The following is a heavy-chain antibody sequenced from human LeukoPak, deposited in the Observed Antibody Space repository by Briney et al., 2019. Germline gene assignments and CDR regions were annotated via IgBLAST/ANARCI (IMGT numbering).Heavy chain of an antibody. J-gene: IGHJ3*02. CDR1: GFTFSNYV. Sequence: PGGSLRLSCAASGFTFSNYVMSWVRQAPGKGLEWVSTISDSGGSTYYADSVKGRFTISRDNSKNTLYLQMNSLRAEDTAVYYCARDRLDTAMATHAFDIWGQGTMVTVSS. V-gene: IGHV3-23*01. D-gene: IGHD5-18*01. CDR2: ISDSGGST. CDR3: ARDRLDTAMATHAFDI.